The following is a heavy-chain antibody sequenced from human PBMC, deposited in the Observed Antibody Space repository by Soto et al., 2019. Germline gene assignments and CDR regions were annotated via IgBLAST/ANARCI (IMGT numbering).Heavy chain of an antibody. CDR1: GFTFDDYA. D-gene: IGHD3-16*01. V-gene: IGHV3-9*01. CDR2: ISWNSGSI. CDR3: AKDGGGRSGYFDY. J-gene: IGHJ4*02. Sequence: SLKISCAASGFTFDDYAMHWVRQAPGKGLEWVSGISWNSGSIGYADSVKGRFTISRDNAKNSLYLQMNSLRAEDTALYYCAKDGGGRSGYFDYWGQGTLVTVSS.